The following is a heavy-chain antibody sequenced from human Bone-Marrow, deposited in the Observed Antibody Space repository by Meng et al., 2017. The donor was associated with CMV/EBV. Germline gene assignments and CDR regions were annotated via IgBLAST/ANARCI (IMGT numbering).Heavy chain of an antibody. V-gene: IGHV4-39*07. CDR3: ARELRPYGMDV. CDR2: IYYSGST. Sequence: GSLRLSCTVSGGSISSSSYYWGWIRQPPGKGLEWIGSIYYSGSTYYNPSLKSRVTISVDTSKNQFSLKLSSVTAADTAVYYCARELRPYGMDVWGQRNTVTVSS. J-gene: IGHJ6*02. CDR1: GGSISSSSYY.